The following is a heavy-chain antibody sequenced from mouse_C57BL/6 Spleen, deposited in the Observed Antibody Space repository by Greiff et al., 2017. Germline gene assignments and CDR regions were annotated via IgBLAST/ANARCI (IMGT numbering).Heavy chain of an antibody. CDR1: GYAFSSSW. Sequence: VQLQQSGPELVKPGASVKISCKASGYAFSSSWMNWVKQRPGQGLEWIGRIYPGEGDTNYNGKFKGKATLTADKSSSTAYMQLSSLTSEDSAVYFCARDPFAYWGQGTLVTVSA. CDR3: ARDPFAY. V-gene: IGHV1-82*01. CDR2: IYPGEGDT. J-gene: IGHJ3*01.